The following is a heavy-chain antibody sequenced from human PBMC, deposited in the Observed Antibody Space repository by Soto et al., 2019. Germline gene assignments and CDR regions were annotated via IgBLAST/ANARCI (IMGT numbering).Heavy chain of an antibody. CDR1: GFIFTGYY. CDR2: IKSNGGDP. Sequence: ASLKVSGKASGFIFTGYYIHWVRQAPGQGLEWMGWIKSNGGDPKYAQKFQDRVTMTRDTSMNTVYMELSSLRSDDSAVYYCARDERSYGEPPFDYWGQGTLVTVSS. V-gene: IGHV1-2*02. CDR3: ARDERSYGEPPFDY. J-gene: IGHJ4*02. D-gene: IGHD3-16*01.